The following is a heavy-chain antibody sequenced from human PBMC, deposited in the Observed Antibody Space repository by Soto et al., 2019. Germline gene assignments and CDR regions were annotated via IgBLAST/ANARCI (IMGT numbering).Heavy chain of an antibody. V-gene: IGHV3-23*01. CDR2: ISDSGSNT. J-gene: IGHJ4*02. D-gene: IGHD6-19*01. Sequence: GGSLRLSCAAFVFKISSSSMNWVRQAPGRGLEWVAYISDSGSNTLYADSVKGRFTISRDNSKNTLYLQMNSLRAEDTAVYYCAKDLGEQWLAYYYFDYWGQGTLVTVSS. CDR3: AKDLGEQWLAYYYFDY. CDR1: VFKISSSS.